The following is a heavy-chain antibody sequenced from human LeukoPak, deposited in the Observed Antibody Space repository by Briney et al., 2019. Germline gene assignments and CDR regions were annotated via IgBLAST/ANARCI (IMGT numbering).Heavy chain of an antibody. V-gene: IGHV4-4*07. Sequence: SETLSLTCTVSGDSISSYYWSWIRQPAGKGLEWIGRIYTSGSTNYNPSLKSRVTMSVDTSKNQFSLKLSSVTAADTAVYYCARDLDSSSRRMDVWSQGTTVTVSS. CDR3: ARDLDSSSRRMDV. CDR2: IYTSGST. CDR1: GDSISSYY. D-gene: IGHD3-22*01. J-gene: IGHJ6*02.